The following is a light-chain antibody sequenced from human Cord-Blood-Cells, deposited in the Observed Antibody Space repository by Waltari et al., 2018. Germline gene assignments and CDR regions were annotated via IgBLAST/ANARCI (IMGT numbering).Light chain of an antibody. V-gene: IGKV3-20*01. J-gene: IGKJ4*01. CDR3: QQYGSSPLT. CDR2: GAS. Sequence: EIVLTQSPGTLSLSPGERATLSCRASQSVSSSYLAWYQQKPGQAPRLLIYGASSRATCIPDRFSGSGSGTDFTLTISRLGPEDFAVYYCQQYGSSPLTCGGGTKVEIK. CDR1: QSVSSSY.